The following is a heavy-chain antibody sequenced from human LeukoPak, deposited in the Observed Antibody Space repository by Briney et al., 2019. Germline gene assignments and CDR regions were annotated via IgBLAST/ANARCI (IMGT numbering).Heavy chain of an antibody. CDR2: IYYSEST. Sequence: SETLSLTCTVXXGSXXPYXWGWIRQPXXXXXXXXXYIYYSESTNYNPSLKSRVTISVDTSKNQFSLKLSSVTAADTAVYYCARHFSTRSPTTNWFDPWGQGTLVTVSS. CDR3: ARHFSTRSPTTNWFDP. V-gene: IGHV4-59*08. J-gene: IGHJ5*02. D-gene: IGHD1-1*01. CDR1: XGSXXPYX.